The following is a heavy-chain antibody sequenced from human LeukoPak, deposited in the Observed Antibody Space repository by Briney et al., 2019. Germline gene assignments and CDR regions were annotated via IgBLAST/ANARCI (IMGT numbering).Heavy chain of an antibody. Sequence: GGSLRLSCAASGFTFSSYWMNWARQAPGKGLEWVASINHNGNVNYYVDSVKGRFTISRDNAKNSLYLQMNSLRAEDTAVYYCARALLGGAVDYWGQGTLVTVSS. D-gene: IGHD3-16*01. CDR1: GFTFSSYW. V-gene: IGHV3-7*01. CDR2: INHNGNVN. CDR3: ARALLGGAVDY. J-gene: IGHJ4*02.